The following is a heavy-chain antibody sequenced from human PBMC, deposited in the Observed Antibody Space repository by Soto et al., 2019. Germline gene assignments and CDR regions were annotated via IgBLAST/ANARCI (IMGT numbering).Heavy chain of an antibody. D-gene: IGHD3-22*01. CDR1: GYTFTSYY. Sequence: GASMKVSCKASGYTFTSYYMRWVRQAPGQGLEWMGIINPSGGSTSYAQKFQGRVTMTRDTSTSTVYMELSSLRSEDTAVYYCAREDMNIIPMIWGQGTLVTVSS. CDR3: AREDMNIIPMI. J-gene: IGHJ4*02. CDR2: INPSGGST. V-gene: IGHV1-46*03.